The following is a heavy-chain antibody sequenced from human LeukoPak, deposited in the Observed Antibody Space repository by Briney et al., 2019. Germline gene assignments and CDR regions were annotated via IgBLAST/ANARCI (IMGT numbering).Heavy chain of an antibody. V-gene: IGHV1-18*01. CDR1: GYTFTSHG. CDR2: ISTYNGDT. CDR3: TRQGPPATNWFDP. J-gene: IGHJ5*02. Sequence: ASVKVSCKTSGYTFTSHGINWVRQAPGQGLEWMGWISTYNGDTNSAQKFQGRVTLTTDTSTSTAYMELRSLRYDDTAVYYCTRQGPPATNWFDPWGQGTLVTVSS.